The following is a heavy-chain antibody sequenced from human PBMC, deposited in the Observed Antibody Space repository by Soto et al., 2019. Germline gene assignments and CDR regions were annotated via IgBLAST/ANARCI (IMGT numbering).Heavy chain of an antibody. J-gene: IGHJ4*02. Sequence: SETLSLTCTVSGGSISSGGYYWSWIRQHPGKGLEWIGYIYYSGSTYYNPSLKSRVTISVDTSKNQFSLKLSSVTAADTAVYYCARAPMAVRDSSGQPSFDYWGQGTLVTVSS. CDR3: ARAPMAVRDSSGQPSFDY. D-gene: IGHD3-22*01. V-gene: IGHV4-31*03. CDR2: IYYSGST. CDR1: GGSISSGGYY.